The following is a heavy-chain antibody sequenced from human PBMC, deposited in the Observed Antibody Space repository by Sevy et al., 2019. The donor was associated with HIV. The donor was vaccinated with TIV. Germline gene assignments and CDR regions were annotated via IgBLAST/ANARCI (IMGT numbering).Heavy chain of an antibody. CDR3: AALYCSGGNCYWFDP. V-gene: IGHV3-21*01. D-gene: IGHD2-15*01. J-gene: IGHJ5*02. CDR1: GFTFTNYN. CDR2: ISSSGTYI. Sequence: GGSLRLSCAASGFTFTNYNMNWVRQAPGKGLEWVSSISSSGTYIYYADSVKGRFTFSRDNAKNSLYLQMNSLRPEDTAVYYCAALYCSGGNCYWFDPWGQGTLVTVSS.